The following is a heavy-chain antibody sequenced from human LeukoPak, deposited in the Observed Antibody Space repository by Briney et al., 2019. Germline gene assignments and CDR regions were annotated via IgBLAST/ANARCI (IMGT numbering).Heavy chain of an antibody. CDR3: AKGLGYCTNGVCSYYYYYGMDV. CDR2: ISGSGGST. CDR1: GFTFSSYA. J-gene: IGHJ6*02. D-gene: IGHD2-8*01. V-gene: IGHV3-23*01. Sequence: TGGSLTLSCAASGFTFSSYAMSWVRQAPGKGLEWVSAISGSGGSTYYADSVKGRFTISRDNSKNTLYLQMNSLRAEDRAVYYCAKGLGYCTNGVCSYYYYYGMDVWGQGTTVTVSS.